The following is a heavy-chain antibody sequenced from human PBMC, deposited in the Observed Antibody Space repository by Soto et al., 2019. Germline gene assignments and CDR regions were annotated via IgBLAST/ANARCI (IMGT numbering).Heavy chain of an antibody. Sequence: ASVKVSCKASGYIFTSYGISWVRQAPGQGLERMGWISAYNANTNYAQNLQGRVIMTADTSTNTAYMELRSLRSDDTAIYYCTREGSAPYYYYGMDAWGQGTTVTVSS. CDR1: GYIFTSYG. D-gene: IGHD3-10*01. CDR2: ISAYNANT. V-gene: IGHV1-18*01. CDR3: TREGSAPYYYYGMDA. J-gene: IGHJ6*02.